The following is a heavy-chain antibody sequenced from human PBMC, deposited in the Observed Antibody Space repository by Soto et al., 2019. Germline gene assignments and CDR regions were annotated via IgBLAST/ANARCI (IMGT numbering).Heavy chain of an antibody. Sequence: QVQLVQSGAEVKKPGSSVKVSCKASGGTFSSYTISWVRQAPGQGLEWMGRIIPILGITTYAQKFQCRVTITAYKSTSTAYMELSSLRSEDTAVYYWASPNPQRGSVFLFGSWGQGTLVTVSS. V-gene: IGHV1-69*02. D-gene: IGHD2-21*01. CDR1: GGTFSSYT. CDR2: IIPILGIT. J-gene: IGHJ4*02. CDR3: ASPNPQRGSVFLFGS.